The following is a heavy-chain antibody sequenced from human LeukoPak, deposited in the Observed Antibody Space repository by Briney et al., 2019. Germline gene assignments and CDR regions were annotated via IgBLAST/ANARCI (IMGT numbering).Heavy chain of an antibody. CDR3: ARDTRSYDTSGYYYFDY. V-gene: IGHV4-59*01. CDR2: IYSDGTT. CDR1: GASTTSYY. Sequence: SETLSLTCSVSGASTTSYYWNWIRQAPGKGLEWIGYIYSDGTTSYSPSLRSRVTISIDTSRDQFSLKLSSVTAADAAVYYCARDTRSYDTSGYYYFDYWGQGALVTVSS. D-gene: IGHD3-22*01. J-gene: IGHJ4*02.